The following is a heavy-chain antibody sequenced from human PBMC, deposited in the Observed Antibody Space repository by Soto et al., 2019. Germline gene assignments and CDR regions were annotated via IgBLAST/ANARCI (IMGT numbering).Heavy chain of an antibody. CDR1: GGSISSSSYY. CDR2: IYYSGST. D-gene: IGHD5-12*01. Sequence: SETLSLTCTVSGGSISSSSYYWGWIRQPPGKGLEWIGSIYYSGSTYYNPSLKSRVTISVDTSKNQFFLKLSSVTAADTAVYYCARLGGYSGYDVVYYGMDVWGQGTTVTVSS. J-gene: IGHJ6*02. V-gene: IGHV4-39*01. CDR3: ARLGGYSGYDVVYYGMDV.